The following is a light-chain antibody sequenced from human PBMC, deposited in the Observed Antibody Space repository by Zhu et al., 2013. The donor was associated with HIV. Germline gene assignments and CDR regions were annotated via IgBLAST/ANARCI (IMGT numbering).Light chain of an antibody. J-gene: IGLJ2*01. CDR1: SSNIGSNY. V-gene: IGLV1-47*01. CDR2: RNI. Sequence: QSVLTQPPSASGTPGQRVTISCSGSSSNIGSNYVYWYQQLPGTTPKLLMYRNIHRPSGVPDRFSGSKSANTASLTISGLQSEDEANYYCSSYTSKTTLVLFGGGTEVTVI. CDR3: SSYTSKTTLVL.